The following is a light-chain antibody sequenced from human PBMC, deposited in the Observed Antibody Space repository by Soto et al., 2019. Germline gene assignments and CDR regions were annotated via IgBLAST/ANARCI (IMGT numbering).Light chain of an antibody. CDR1: SSDVGYYDY. CDR2: EVT. V-gene: IGLV2-8*01. J-gene: IGLJ1*01. CDR3: SSYAGSNNFV. Sequence: QSALTQPPSASGFPGQSVTISCTGTSSDVGYYDYVSWYQQHPGKAPKLVIYEVTKRPSGVPDRVSASKSGNTASLTVSVLRSEDEADSYCSSYAGSNNFVFGSGTTLTVL.